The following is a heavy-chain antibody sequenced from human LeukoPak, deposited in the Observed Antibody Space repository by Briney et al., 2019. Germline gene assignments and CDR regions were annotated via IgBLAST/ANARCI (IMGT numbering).Heavy chain of an antibody. D-gene: IGHD4-17*01. V-gene: IGHV4-34*01. J-gene: IGHJ5*02. CDR2: IDHRGIT. CDR3: AKRLWHDYGDYFAQGPNNWFDP. CDR1: GESLSAYF. Sequence: SETLPLTCAVHGESLSAYFWSWIRQVPGKGLEWIGEIDHRGITTYNPSLKSRVTISVDTSKNQFSLKLSSVTAADTAVYYCAKRLWHDYGDYFAQGPNNWFDPWGQGTLVTVSS.